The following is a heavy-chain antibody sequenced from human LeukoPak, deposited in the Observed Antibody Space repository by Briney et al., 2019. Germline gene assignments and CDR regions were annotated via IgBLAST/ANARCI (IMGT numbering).Heavy chain of an antibody. D-gene: IGHD3-16*02. CDR1: GFTFSNAW. Sequence: GGSLRPSCAASGFTFSNAWMSWVRQAPGKGLEWVGRIKSKTDGGTTDYAAPVKGRFTISRDDSKNTLYLQMNSLKTEDTAVYYCTTEAYDYVWGSYRYTGFDYWGQGTLVTVSS. CDR3: TTEAYDYVWGSYRYTGFDY. J-gene: IGHJ4*02. CDR2: IKSKTDGGTT. V-gene: IGHV3-15*01.